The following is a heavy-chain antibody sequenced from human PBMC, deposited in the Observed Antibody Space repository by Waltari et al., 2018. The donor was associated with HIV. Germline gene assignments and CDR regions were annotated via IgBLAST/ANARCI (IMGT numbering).Heavy chain of an antibody. D-gene: IGHD2-21*01. CDR1: GFNFDEYA. Sequence: GESGGGLVQVGGSLRLSCEVSGFNFDEYAMHWVRQVPGKGLEWVSGISWNSRSIGYADCVKDRFNISRDNAKKSLYLQMDSLRPEDTALYFCVRGSILVVFAKGYFDSWGQGTLATVAS. V-gene: IGHV3-9*01. CDR2: ISWNSRSI. J-gene: IGHJ4*02. CDR3: VRGSILVVFAKGYFDS.